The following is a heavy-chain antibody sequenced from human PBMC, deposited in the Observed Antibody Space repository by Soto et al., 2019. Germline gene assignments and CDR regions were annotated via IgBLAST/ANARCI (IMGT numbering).Heavy chain of an antibody. V-gene: IGHV1-8*01. D-gene: IGHD4-17*01. Sequence: ASVKVSCKASGYTFTSYDINWVRQATGQGLEWMGWMNPNSGNTGYAQKFQGRVTMTRNTSLSTAYMELSSLRSEDTAGYYCATPPDYGDYSGDDAFDIWGQGTMVTVSS. CDR2: MNPNSGNT. CDR3: ATPPDYGDYSGDDAFDI. J-gene: IGHJ3*02. CDR1: GYTFTSYD.